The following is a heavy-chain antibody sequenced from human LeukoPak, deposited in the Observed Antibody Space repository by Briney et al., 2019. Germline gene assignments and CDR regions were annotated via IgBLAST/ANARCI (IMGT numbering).Heavy chain of an antibody. J-gene: IGHJ1*01. CDR3: ARDNDYGDYFQH. Sequence: PSETLSLTCTVSGGSISSSSYYWGWIRQPPGKGLEWIGSIYYSGSTYYNPSLKSRVTISVDTSKNQFSLKLSSVTAADTAVYYCARDNDYGDYFQHWGQGTLVTVSS. CDR2: IYYSGST. V-gene: IGHV4-39*07. CDR1: GGSISSSSYY. D-gene: IGHD4-17*01.